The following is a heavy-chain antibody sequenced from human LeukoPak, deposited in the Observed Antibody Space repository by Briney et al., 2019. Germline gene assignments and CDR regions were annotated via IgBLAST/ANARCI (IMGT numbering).Heavy chain of an antibody. D-gene: IGHD5-18*01. CDR3: ARESQLWVFDY. Sequence: ASVKVSCKASGYTFTSYAMHWVRQAPGQRLERMGWINAGNGNTKYSQKFQGRVTITRDTSASTAYMELSSLRSEDTAVYYCARESQLWVFDYWGQGTLVTVSS. V-gene: IGHV1-3*01. J-gene: IGHJ4*02. CDR1: GYTFTSYA. CDR2: INAGNGNT.